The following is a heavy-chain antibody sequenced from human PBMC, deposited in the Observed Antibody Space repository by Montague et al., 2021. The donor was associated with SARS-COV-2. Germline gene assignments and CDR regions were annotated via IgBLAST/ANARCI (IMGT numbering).Heavy chain of an antibody. D-gene: IGHD4-17*01. V-gene: IGHV4-39*01. CDR3: ARGPKMYGELADY. CDR1: GGSISSRSYY. CDR2: FYYSAST. Sequence: SETLSLTCTVSGGSISSRSYYWGWIRQPPGKGLEWIGSFYYSASTYYNPSLKSRVTISVDTSNNQFSLKLSSVTAADTAVYYCARGPKMYGELADYWGQGTLVTVSS. J-gene: IGHJ4*02.